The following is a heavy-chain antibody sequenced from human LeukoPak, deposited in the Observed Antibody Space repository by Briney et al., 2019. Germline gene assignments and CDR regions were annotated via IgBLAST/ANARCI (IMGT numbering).Heavy chain of an antibody. V-gene: IGHV3-30-3*01. Sequence: GGSLRLSCAASGFTFSSYAMHWVRQAPGKGLEWVAVISYDGSNKYYADSVKGRFTISRDNSKNTLYLQMNSLRAEDTAVYYCARDPYSSSWYYFDYWGQGTLVTVSS. CDR3: ARDPYSSSWYYFDY. CDR2: ISYDGSNK. CDR1: GFTFSSYA. J-gene: IGHJ4*02. D-gene: IGHD6-13*01.